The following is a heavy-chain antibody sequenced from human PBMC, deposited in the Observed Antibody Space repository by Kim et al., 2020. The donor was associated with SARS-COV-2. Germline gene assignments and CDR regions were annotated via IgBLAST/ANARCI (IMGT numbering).Heavy chain of an antibody. V-gene: IGHV4-59*13. CDR3: ARVFGRGAVAGYYFDY. CDR1: GGSISSYY. D-gene: IGHD6-19*01. Sequence: SETLSLTCTVSGGSISSYYWSWIRQPPGKGLEWIGYIYYSGSTNYNPSLKSRVTISVDTSKNQFSLKLSSVTAADTAVYYCARVFGRGAVAGYYFDYWGQGTLVTVSS. J-gene: IGHJ4*02. CDR2: IYYSGST.